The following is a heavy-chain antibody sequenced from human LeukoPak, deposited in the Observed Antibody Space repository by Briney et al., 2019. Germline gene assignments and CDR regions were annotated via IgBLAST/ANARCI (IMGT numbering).Heavy chain of an antibody. CDR1: GYTFTDYY. Sequence: ASVKVSCKASGYTFTDYYMHWVRQAPGQGFEWMGCINSNTGRTNYAQRFQGRVTMTRDTSISTAYMELSRLRSDDTAVYYCARPMATVTTSLKFWGQGSLVTVSS. CDR2: INSNTGRT. D-gene: IGHD4-17*01. CDR3: ARPMATVTTSLKF. V-gene: IGHV1-2*02. J-gene: IGHJ4*02.